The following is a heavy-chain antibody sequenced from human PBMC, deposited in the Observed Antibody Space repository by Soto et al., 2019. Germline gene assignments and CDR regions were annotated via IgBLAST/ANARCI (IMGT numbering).Heavy chain of an antibody. CDR1: GGTFTSYT. J-gene: IGHJ4*02. Sequence: QVQLVQSAAEVKKPGSSVKVSCKASGGTFTSYTINWVRQAPGQGLEWMGRIIPILRTANYAQKFQGRVTITADKSTTTAYMELSSLRSEDTAMYYCAKNRADNVWGTYSGFDYWGQGTLVTVSS. CDR3: AKNRADNVWGTYSGFDY. V-gene: IGHV1-69*08. D-gene: IGHD3-16*01. CDR2: IIPILRTA.